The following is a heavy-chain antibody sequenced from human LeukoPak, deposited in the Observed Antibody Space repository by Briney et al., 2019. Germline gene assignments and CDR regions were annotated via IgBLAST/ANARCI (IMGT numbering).Heavy chain of an antibody. J-gene: IGHJ3*02. V-gene: IGHV4-59*01. CDR3: AREVAVAGTDAFDI. D-gene: IGHD6-19*01. Sequence: SETLSLTCTVSGGSISSYYWSRIRQPPGKGLEWIGYIYYSGSTNYNPSLKSRVTISVDTSKNQFSLKLSSVTAADTAVYYCAREVAVAGTDAFDIWGQGTMVTVSS. CDR2: IYYSGST. CDR1: GGSISSYY.